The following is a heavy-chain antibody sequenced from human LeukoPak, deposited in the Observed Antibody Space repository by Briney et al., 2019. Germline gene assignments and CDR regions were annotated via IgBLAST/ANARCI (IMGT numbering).Heavy chain of an antibody. V-gene: IGHV3-21*01. CDR3: ARDTYGSNSHFDY. J-gene: IGHJ4*02. CDR1: GFTFSSYG. D-gene: IGHD4-23*01. CDR2: ISSSSSYI. Sequence: GGSLRLSCAASGFTFSSYGMNWVRQAPGKGLEWVSSISSSSSYIYYADSVKGRFTISRDNAKNSLYLQMNSLRAEDTAVYYCARDTYGSNSHFDYWGQGTLVTVSS.